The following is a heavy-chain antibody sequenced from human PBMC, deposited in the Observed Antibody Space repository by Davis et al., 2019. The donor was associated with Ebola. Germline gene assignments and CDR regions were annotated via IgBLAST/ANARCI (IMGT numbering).Heavy chain of an antibody. CDR1: GFPFTTYT. Sequence: PGGSLRLSCAASGFPFTTYTMNWVRQAPGKGLEWVASVSSYSDIISYADSVKGRFTISRDNAKNSLYLQMNSLRDEDTAVYYCAREGWKYYYDSSGYHTYYGMDVWGKGTTVTVSS. D-gene: IGHD3-22*01. CDR2: VSSYSDII. J-gene: IGHJ6*04. V-gene: IGHV3-48*02. CDR3: AREGWKYYYDSSGYHTYYGMDV.